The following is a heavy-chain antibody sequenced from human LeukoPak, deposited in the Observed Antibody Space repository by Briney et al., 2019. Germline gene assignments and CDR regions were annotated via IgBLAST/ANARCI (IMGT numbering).Heavy chain of an antibody. Sequence: GGSLRLSCAASGFTFSSYGMNWARQAPGKRLEWVSYISSSSDSIHYADSVKGRFTIARDNAENSLYLQMSSLRDEDTAVYYCTRAMRSGYDYWGQGTLVTVSS. CDR2: ISSSSDSI. CDR3: TRAMRSGYDY. D-gene: IGHD5-12*01. V-gene: IGHV3-48*02. J-gene: IGHJ4*02. CDR1: GFTFSSYG.